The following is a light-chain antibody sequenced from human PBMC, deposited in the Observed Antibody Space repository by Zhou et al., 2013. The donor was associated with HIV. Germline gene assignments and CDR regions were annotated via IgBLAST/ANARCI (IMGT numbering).Light chain of an antibody. Sequence: DIQLTQSPASLSASVGDRVTITCRASQAISNSLAWYQQKPGKPPNLLIYDASKLEARVPSRFNGSGSGTDFTFTITSLQPEDVATYYCQQFDNVPWTFGQGTKVEI. CDR1: QAISNS. V-gene: IGKV1-33*01. CDR2: DAS. J-gene: IGKJ1*01. CDR3: QQFDNVPWT.